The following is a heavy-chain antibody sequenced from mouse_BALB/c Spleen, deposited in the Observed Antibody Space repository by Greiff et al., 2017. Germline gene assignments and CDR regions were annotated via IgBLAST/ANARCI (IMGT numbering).Heavy chain of an antibody. CDR3: TRVGYPNAMDY. Sequence: VQLQQSGAELVRPGASVTLSCKASGYTFTDYEMHWVKQTPVHGLEWIGAIDPETGGTAYNQKFKGKATLTADKSSSTAYMELRSLTSEDSAVYYCTRVGYPNAMDYWGQGTSVTVSS. D-gene: IGHD2-2*01. CDR1: GYTFTDYE. V-gene: IGHV1-15*01. CDR2: IDPETGGT. J-gene: IGHJ4*01.